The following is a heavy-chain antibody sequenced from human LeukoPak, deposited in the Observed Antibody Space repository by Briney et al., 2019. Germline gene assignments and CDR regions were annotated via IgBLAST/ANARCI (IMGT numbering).Heavy chain of an antibody. CDR2: ISWNSGSI. V-gene: IGHV3-9*01. D-gene: IGHD5-12*01. J-gene: IGHJ4*02. CDR1: GFTFDDYA. CDR3: AKDIVATIRVSCFDY. Sequence: GRSLGLSCAASGFTFDDYAMHWVRQAPGKGLEWVSGISWNSGSIGYADSVKGRFTISRDNAKNSLYLQMNSLRAEDTALYYCAKDIVATIRVSCFDYWGQGTLVTVSS.